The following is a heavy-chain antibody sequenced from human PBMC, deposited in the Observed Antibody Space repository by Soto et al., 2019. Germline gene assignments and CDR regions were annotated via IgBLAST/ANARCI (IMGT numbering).Heavy chain of an antibody. D-gene: IGHD6-13*01. CDR1: GFTFSSYS. J-gene: IGHJ6*02. CDR3: ARAFSIAAAGRYYYYGMDV. CDR2: ISSSSSYI. Sequence: GGSLRLSCAASGFTFSSYSMNWVRQAPGKGLEWVSSISSSSSYIYYADSVKGRFTISRDNAKNSLYLQMNSLRAEDTAVYYCARAFSIAAAGRYYYYGMDVWGQGTTVTVSS. V-gene: IGHV3-21*01.